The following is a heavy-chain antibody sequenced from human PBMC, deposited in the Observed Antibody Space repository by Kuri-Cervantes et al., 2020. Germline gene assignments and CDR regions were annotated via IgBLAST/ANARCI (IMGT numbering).Heavy chain of an antibody. J-gene: IGHJ3*02. Sequence: GESLKISCKSSGYSFTSYWIGWVRQMPGKGLEWMGIIYPGDSDTRYSPSFQGQVTISADKSISTAYLQWSSLKASDTAMHYCARPMVGEDDGYTPDAFDIWGRGTMVTVSS. V-gene: IGHV5-51*01. D-gene: IGHD5-24*01. CDR1: GYSFTSYW. CDR2: IYPGDSDT. CDR3: ARPMVGEDDGYTPDAFDI.